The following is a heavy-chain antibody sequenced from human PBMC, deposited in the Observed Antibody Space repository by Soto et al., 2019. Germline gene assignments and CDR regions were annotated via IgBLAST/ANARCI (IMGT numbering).Heavy chain of an antibody. D-gene: IGHD3-3*01. CDR2: IIPIFGTA. V-gene: IGHV1-69*01. J-gene: IGHJ5*02. CDR1: GGTFSSYA. CDR3: ARARFLEWLVPNRNNWFDP. Sequence: QVQLVQSGAEVKKPGSSVKVSCKASGGTFSSYAISWVRQAPGQGLEWMGGIIPIFGTANYAQKFQGRVTITADESTSTADMELSSLRSEDTAVYYCARARFLEWLVPNRNNWFDPWGQGTLVTVSS.